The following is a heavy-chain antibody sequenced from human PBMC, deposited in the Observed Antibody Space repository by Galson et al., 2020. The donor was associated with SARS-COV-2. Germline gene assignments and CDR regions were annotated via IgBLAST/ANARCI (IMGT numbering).Heavy chain of an antibody. Sequence: SETLSLTCAVYGGSFSGYYWNWIRQPPGKGLEWIGTINYIGSTKYNPSLKSRVTLSVDTSQNQVSLRLKSVTAADTSVYYCARGGVFPETADGTPPTRLPGNNWFDSWGQGTLVTVSS. J-gene: IGHJ5*01. CDR3: ARGGVFPETADGTPPTRLPGNNWFDS. CDR1: GGSFSGYY. D-gene: IGHD6-13*01. CDR2: INYIGST. V-gene: IGHV4-34*01.